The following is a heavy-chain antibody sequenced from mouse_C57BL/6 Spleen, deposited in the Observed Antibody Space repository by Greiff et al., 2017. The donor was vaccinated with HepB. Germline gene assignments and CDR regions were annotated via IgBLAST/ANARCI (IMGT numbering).Heavy chain of an antibody. V-gene: IGHV1-52*01. CDR1: GYTFTSYW. CDR3: ARGGGLRHAMDY. D-gene: IGHD2-4*01. Sequence: VQLQQPGAELVRPGSSVKLSCKASGYTFTSYWMHWVKQRPIQGLEWIGNIDPSDSETHYNQKFKDKATLTVDKSSSTAYMQLSSLTSEDSAVYYCARGGGLRHAMDYWGQGTSVTVSS. CDR2: IDPSDSET. J-gene: IGHJ4*01.